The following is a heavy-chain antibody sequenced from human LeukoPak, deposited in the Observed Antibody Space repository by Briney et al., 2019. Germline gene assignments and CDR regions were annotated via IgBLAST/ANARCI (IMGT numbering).Heavy chain of an antibody. CDR3: AKLPGGKYSYGPPGFDY. D-gene: IGHD5-18*01. V-gene: IGHV3-30*18. CDR2: ISYDGSNK. CDR1: GLTFSSYG. J-gene: IGHJ4*02. Sequence: PGGSLRLSCAASGLTFSSYGMHWVRQAPGKGLEWVAVISYDGSNKYSADSVKGRFTISRDNSKNTLYLQMNSLRAEDTAVYYCAKLPGGKYSYGPPGFDYWGQGTLVTVSS.